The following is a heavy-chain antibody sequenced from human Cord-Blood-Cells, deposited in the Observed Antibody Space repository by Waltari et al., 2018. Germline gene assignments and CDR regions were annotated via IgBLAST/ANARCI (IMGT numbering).Heavy chain of an antibody. CDR2: IYTSGTT. CDR1: GGSISSGSYY. Sequence: QVQLQESGPGLVKPSQTLSLTCTVSGGSISSGSYYWSWIRQPAGKGLEWIGYIYTSGTTHSDPPRKSRVTIPVDTSKNQFSLKLSSVTAADTAVYYCARGTYYDFWSGYAFDAFDIWGQGTMVTVSS. J-gene: IGHJ3*02. CDR3: ARGTYYDFWSGYAFDAFDI. D-gene: IGHD3-3*01. V-gene: IGHV4-61*09.